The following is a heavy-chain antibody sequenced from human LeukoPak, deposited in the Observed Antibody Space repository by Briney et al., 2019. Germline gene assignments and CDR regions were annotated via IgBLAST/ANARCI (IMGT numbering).Heavy chain of an antibody. CDR2: IWYDGSNK. J-gene: IGHJ4*02. V-gene: IGHV3-33*01. D-gene: IGHD3-22*01. Sequence: GSLRLSCAASGFTFSSYGMHWVRQAPGKGLEWVAVIWYDGSNKYYADSVKGRFTISRDNSKNTLYLQMNSLRAEDTAVYYCARDSLDDSSGYLVDYWGQGILVTVSS. CDR1: GFTFSSYG. CDR3: ARDSLDDSSGYLVDY.